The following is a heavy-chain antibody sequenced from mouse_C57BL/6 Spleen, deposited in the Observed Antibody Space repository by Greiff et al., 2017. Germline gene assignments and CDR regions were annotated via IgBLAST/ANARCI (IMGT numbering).Heavy chain of an antibody. CDR1: GYTFTSYW. J-gene: IGHJ2*01. D-gene: IGHD2-2*01. Sequence: QVQLQQPGAELVKPGASVKLSCKASGYTFTSYWMHWVKQRPGQGLEWIGMIHPNSGSTNYNEKFKSKATLTVDKSSSTAYMQLSSLTSEDSAVYYCARYGYDERGFDDWGQGTTLTVA. CDR3: ARYGYDERGFDD. CDR2: IHPNSGST. V-gene: IGHV1-64*01.